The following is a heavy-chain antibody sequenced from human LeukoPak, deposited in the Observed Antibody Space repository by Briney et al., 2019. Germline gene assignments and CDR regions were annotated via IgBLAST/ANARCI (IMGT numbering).Heavy chain of an antibody. J-gene: IGHJ4*02. D-gene: IGHD3-10*01. CDR2: IYDSGST. Sequence: SSETLSLTCAVSGGSISSSNWWSWVRQPPGKGLEWIGEIYDSGSTNYNPSLKSRVTISVDKPKNQFSLKLSSVTAADTAVYYCAREFRGALDYWGQGTLVTVSS. CDR1: GGSISSSNW. V-gene: IGHV4-4*02. CDR3: AREFRGALDY.